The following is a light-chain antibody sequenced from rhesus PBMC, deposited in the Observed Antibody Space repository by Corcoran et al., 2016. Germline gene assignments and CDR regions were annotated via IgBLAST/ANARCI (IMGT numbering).Light chain of an antibody. CDR2: KAS. J-gene: IGKJ2*01. Sequence: DIQMTQSPSSLSASVGDRVTIICRTIENVYNYLNWYQQKPGKAPKLLIYKASALQSGVPARFSVSGSGTDYTFTIRSLQSEDVATYYSPHHSGTPFSFGPGTKVEI. V-gene: IGKV1-74*01. CDR3: PHHSGTPFS. CDR1: ENVYNY.